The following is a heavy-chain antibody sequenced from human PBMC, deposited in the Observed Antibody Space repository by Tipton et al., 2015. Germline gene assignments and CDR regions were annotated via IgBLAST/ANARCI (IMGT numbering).Heavy chain of an antibody. D-gene: IGHD4-17*01. CDR1: GGSVTSGSYY. CDR3: ASGYGDYVNGMDV. J-gene: IGHJ6*02. V-gene: IGHV4-61*01. Sequence: TLSLTCTVSGGSVTSGSYYWSWIRQPPGKGLEWIGYISYTDGAHYNPALKSRVTISVDTSKNQFSLTLNSVAAADTAVYYCASGYGDYVNGMDVWGQGTTVTVSS. CDR2: ISYTDGA.